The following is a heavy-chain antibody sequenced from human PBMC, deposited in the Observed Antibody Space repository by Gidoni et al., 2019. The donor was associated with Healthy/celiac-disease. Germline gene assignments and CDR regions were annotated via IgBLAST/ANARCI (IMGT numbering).Heavy chain of an antibody. Sequence: EVQLVESGGGLVQPGGSLRLSCSASGFTFSSYAMHWVRQAPGKGLEYVSAISSNGGSTYYADSVKGRFTISRDNSKNTLYLQMSSLRAEDTAVYYCVKGGPDYGDYPEYFQHWGQGTLVTVSS. J-gene: IGHJ1*01. CDR2: ISSNGGST. CDR1: GFTFSSYA. D-gene: IGHD4-17*01. CDR3: VKGGPDYGDYPEYFQH. V-gene: IGHV3-64D*06.